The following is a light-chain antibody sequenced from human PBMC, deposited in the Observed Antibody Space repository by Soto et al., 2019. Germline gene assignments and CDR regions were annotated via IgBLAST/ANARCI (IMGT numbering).Light chain of an antibody. J-gene: IGKJ5*01. V-gene: IGKV1-6*02. CDR3: LQDYNYPIT. CDR1: HTIMTY. Sequence: IQMTQSPSSLSASVGDEVTITCRASHTIMTYLNWYQLKPGKAPKLLIYAASSLQSGVPSRFSGSGSGTDFTLTISSLQPEDFATYYCLQDYNYPITFGQGTRLEIK. CDR2: AAS.